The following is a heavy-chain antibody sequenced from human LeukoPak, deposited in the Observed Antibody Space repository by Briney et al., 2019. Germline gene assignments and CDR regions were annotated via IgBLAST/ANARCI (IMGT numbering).Heavy chain of an antibody. CDR2: SIPIFGTA. V-gene: IGHV1-69*05. CDR1: GGTFSSYA. Sequence: SVKVSCNASGGTFSSYAISWGRQAPGQGLEWMGGSIPIFGTANYAQKFQGRVTITTDESTSTASMELRSLRSEETAVYYCALPIAARSGLWAPVWFDPWGQGTLLTVSS. J-gene: IGHJ5*02. CDR3: ALPIAARSGLWAPVWFDP. D-gene: IGHD6-6*01.